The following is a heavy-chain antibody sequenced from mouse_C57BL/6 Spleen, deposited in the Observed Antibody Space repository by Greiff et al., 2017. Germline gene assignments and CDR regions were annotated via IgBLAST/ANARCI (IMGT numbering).Heavy chain of an antibody. CDR1: GYTFTSYW. CDR3: ASQPTDGDCFAY. Sequence: QVQLQQPGAELVKPGASVKLSCKASGYTFTSYWMHWVKQMPGQGLEWIGLIHLNSGSTNYNEKFKSKATLTVDKSSSTAYRQLSSLTSEDSAFYYCASQPTDGDCFAYWGQGTLVTVSA. CDR2: IHLNSGST. D-gene: IGHD2-13*01. J-gene: IGHJ3*01. V-gene: IGHV1-64*01.